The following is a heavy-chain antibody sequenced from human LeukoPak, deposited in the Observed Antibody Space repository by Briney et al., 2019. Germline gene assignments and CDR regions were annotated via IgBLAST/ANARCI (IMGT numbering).Heavy chain of an antibody. J-gene: IGHJ6*03. V-gene: IGHV4-38-2*02. CDR2: IYHRGST. CDR3: ARVSARYSSLLGRYYYYYMDV. D-gene: IGHD6-19*01. CDR1: GGSTSSYY. Sequence: SETLSLTCTVSGGSTSSYYWNWIRQPPGKGLEWIGSIYHRGSTYYNPSLKSRVTISVDTSKNQFSLKLSSVTAADTAVYYCARVSARYSSLLGRYYYYYMDVWGKGTTVTVSS.